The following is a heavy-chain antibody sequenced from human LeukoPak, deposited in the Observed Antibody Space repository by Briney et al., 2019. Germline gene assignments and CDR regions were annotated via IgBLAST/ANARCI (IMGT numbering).Heavy chain of an antibody. CDR3: ARAGQEWFGELGFDQ. Sequence: PGGSLRLSCAASGFTFSSYWMSWVRQAPGKGLEWVANIKQDGSEKYYVDSVKGRFTISRDNAKNSLYLQMNSLRAEDTAVYYCARAGQEWFGELGFDQWGQGTLVIVPS. J-gene: IGHJ4*02. CDR1: GFTFSSYW. V-gene: IGHV3-7*01. D-gene: IGHD3-10*01. CDR2: IKQDGSEK.